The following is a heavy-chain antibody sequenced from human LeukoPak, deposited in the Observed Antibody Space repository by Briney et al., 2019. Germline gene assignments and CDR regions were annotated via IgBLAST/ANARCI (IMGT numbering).Heavy chain of an antibody. D-gene: IGHD2-8*01. CDR2: INHSGST. CDR3: ARGLPYCTNGVCYTKNWFDP. V-gene: IGHV4-34*01. J-gene: IGHJ5*02. CDR1: GGSFSGYY. Sequence: SETLSLTCAVYGGSFSGYYWSWIRQPPGKGPEWIGEINHSGSTNYNPSLKSRVTISVDTSKNQFSLKLSSVTAADTAVYYCARGLPYCTNGVCYTKNWFDPWGQGTLVTVSS.